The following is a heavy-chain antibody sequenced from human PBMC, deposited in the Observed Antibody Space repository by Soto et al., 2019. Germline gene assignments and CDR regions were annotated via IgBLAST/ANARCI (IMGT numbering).Heavy chain of an antibody. CDR1: GYSFTSYW. D-gene: IGHD7-27*01. J-gene: IGHJ4*02. CDR2: IDPSDSYT. Sequence: PGESLKISCKGSGYSFTSYWISWVRQMPGKGLERMGRIDPSDSYTNYSPSFQGHVTISADKSISTAYLQWSSLKASDTAMYYCATWGDQLGMEVDYWGQGTLVTVS. V-gene: IGHV5-10-1*01. CDR3: ATWGDQLGMEVDY.